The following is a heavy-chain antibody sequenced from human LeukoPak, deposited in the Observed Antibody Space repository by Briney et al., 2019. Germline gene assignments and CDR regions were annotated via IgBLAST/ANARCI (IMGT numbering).Heavy chain of an antibody. Sequence: GGSLSLSYAASGFTFSSYAMRCVSQAPGKGLEWVSVISGSGGSTYYADSVKGRFTISRDNSKNTLYLQMNSLRAEDTAVYYCAKLGALEMATIGNYYCYYMDVWGKGTTVTVSS. D-gene: IGHD5-24*01. CDR3: AKLGALEMATIGNYYCYYMDV. J-gene: IGHJ6*03. V-gene: IGHV3-23*01. CDR1: GFTFSSYA. CDR2: ISGSGGST.